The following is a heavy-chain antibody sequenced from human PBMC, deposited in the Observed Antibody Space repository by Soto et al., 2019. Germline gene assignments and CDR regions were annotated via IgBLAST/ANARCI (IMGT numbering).Heavy chain of an antibody. CDR3: ARGRSSSWGADY. V-gene: IGHV3-33*01. CDR1: GFTFSSYG. J-gene: IGHJ4*02. CDR2: IWYDGSNK. Sequence: PGGSLRLSCAASGFTFSSYGMHWVRQAPGKGLEWVAVIWYDGSNKYYADSVKGRFTISRDNSKNTLYLQMNSLRAEDTAVYYCARGRSSSWGADYWGQGTLVTVSS. D-gene: IGHD6-13*01.